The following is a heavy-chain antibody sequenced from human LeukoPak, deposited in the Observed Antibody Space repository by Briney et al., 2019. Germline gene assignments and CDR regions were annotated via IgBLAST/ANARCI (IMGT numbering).Heavy chain of an antibody. D-gene: IGHD5-18*01. Sequence: ASVKVSCKASGYTFTGYYVHWVRQAPGQGLEWMGWINPSSGGTNYAQEFQGRVTMTGDTSISTVYMELSRLSSDDTAVYFCAGRPDTAMVPIFGYWGQGTLVTISS. V-gene: IGHV1-2*02. CDR1: GYTFTGYY. J-gene: IGHJ4*02. CDR3: AGRPDTAMVPIFGY. CDR2: INPSSGGT.